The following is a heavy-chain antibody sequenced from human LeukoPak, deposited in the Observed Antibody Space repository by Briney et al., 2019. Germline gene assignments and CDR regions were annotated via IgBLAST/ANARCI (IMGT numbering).Heavy chain of an antibody. D-gene: IGHD2-15*01. CDR3: VRTRTCSSGSCYPNWFDS. Sequence: GESLKISCQASGYSFANNWIGWVRQMPGKGLEWMAIVYPGDSNTKYSPSFQGQVTISADKSINTAYLQWSSLKASDTAIYYCVRTRTCSSGSCYPNWFDSWGQGTLVTVSS. CDR2: VYPGDSNT. V-gene: IGHV5-51*01. CDR1: GYSFANNW. J-gene: IGHJ5*01.